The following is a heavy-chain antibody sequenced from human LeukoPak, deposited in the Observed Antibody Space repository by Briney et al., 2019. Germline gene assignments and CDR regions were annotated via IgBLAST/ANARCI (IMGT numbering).Heavy chain of an antibody. D-gene: IGHD4-17*01. Sequence: PGGSLRLSCAVSGFTVSSNYISWVRQAPGKGLEWVSVIYSGGTTYYADSVKGRFTISRDNSKNTLYLQMNNLRAEDTAVYYCARLDFGDYGVYFFDYWGQGTLVTVSS. CDR1: GFTVSSNY. CDR2: IYSGGTT. J-gene: IGHJ4*02. CDR3: ARLDFGDYGVYFFDY. V-gene: IGHV3-66*01.